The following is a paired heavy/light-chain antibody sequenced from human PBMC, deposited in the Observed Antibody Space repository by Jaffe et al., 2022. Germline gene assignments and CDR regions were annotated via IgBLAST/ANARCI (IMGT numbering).Heavy chain of an antibody. D-gene: IGHD2-15*01. CDR3: VRGYFSTTPYTSSRCFDP. Sequence: EVRLVQSGGGLAQPGGSLSLSCAASGFIFTTYTMHWVRQVPGKGLLWVSSINNDGSNMTYANSVRGRFTISRDNAKSAVYLKMTGLTDDDTAVYYCVRGYFSTTPYTSSRCFDPWGPGTLVTVSS. CDR1: GFIFTTYT. V-gene: IGHV3-74*03. J-gene: IGHJ5*02. CDR2: INNDGSNM.
Light chain of an antibody. V-gene: IGKV3-20*01. CDR3: QQYDGSPPYT. Sequence: EIVLTQSPGTLSLSPGERATLSCRASRRLRPSYLAWYQQRPGQAPRLLIYGTSSRATGIPDRFSGSGSGTDFTLTISRLEPEDFGVYYCQQYDGSPPYTFGQGTNLEIK. CDR2: GTS. CDR1: RRLRPSY. J-gene: IGKJ2*01.